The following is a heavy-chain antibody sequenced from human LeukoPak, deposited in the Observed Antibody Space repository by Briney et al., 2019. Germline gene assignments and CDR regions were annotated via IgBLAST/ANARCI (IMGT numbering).Heavy chain of an antibody. CDR2: IIPMFGTA. J-gene: IGHJ3*02. Sequence: ASVKVSCKASGGTFNSYVVSWVRQAPGQGLEWMGGIIPMFGTANYAQKFLGRVTITADESTNTAYMELSSLRSEDTAVYYCATFNRHCSGGSCREGTAFDIWGQGTMVTVSS. D-gene: IGHD2-15*01. CDR1: GGTFNSYV. CDR3: ATFNRHCSGGSCREGTAFDI. V-gene: IGHV1-69*13.